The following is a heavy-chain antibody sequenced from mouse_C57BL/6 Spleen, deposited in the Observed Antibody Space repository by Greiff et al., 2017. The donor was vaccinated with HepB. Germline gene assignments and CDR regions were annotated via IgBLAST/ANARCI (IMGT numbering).Heavy chain of an antibody. CDR1: GYTFTSYW. Sequence: VQLQQSGTVLARPGASVKMSCKTSGYTFTSYWMHWVKQRPGQGLEWIGAIYPGNSDTSYNQKFKGKAKLTAVTSASTSYMELSSLTNEDSAVYYCTREEGYSYYFDYWGQGTTLTVSS. V-gene: IGHV1-5*01. J-gene: IGHJ2*01. CDR2: IYPGNSDT. CDR3: TREEGYSYYFDY. D-gene: IGHD3-2*02.